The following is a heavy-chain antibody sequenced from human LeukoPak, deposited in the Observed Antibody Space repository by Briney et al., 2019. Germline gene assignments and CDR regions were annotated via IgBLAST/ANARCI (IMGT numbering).Heavy chain of an antibody. V-gene: IGHV4-34*01. D-gene: IGHD3-10*01. Sequence: SETLSLTCAVYGGSFSGYYWSWIRQPPGKGLEWIGEINHSGSTNYNPSLKSRVTISVDTSKNQFSLKLSSVTAADTAVYYCARDTGSRYYGSGSFDPWGQGTLVTVSS. J-gene: IGHJ5*02. CDR2: INHSGST. CDR3: ARDTGSRYYGSGSFDP. CDR1: GGSFSGYY.